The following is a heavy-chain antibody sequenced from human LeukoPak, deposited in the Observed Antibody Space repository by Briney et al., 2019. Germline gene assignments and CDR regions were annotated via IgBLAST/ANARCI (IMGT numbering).Heavy chain of an antibody. CDR2: ISSSGSGT. CDR3: AKDGPASWGYFDY. J-gene: IGHJ4*02. CDR1: GFTFRSYA. Sequence: PGESLRLSCAASGFTFRSYAMNWVRQAPGKGLEWVSTISSSGSGTYYADSVKGRFTISRDNSKNTVYLLMSGLRAEDTAEYYCAKDGPASWGYFDYWGQGTLVTVSS. D-gene: IGHD3-16*01. V-gene: IGHV3-23*01.